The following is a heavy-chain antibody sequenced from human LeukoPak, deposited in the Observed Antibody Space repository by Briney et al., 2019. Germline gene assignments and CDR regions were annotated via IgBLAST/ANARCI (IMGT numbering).Heavy chain of an antibody. J-gene: IGHJ4*02. CDR3: AKDFSVYYYDSRVLDY. D-gene: IGHD3-22*01. CDR2: IYSGGST. CDR1: GFTISSNY. Sequence: GGSLRLSCAASGFTISSNYMSWVRQAPGKGLEWVSVIYSGGSTYYADSVKGRFTISRDNSNNTLYLQMNSLRAEDTAVYYCAKDFSVYYYDSRVLDYWGQGTLVTVSS. V-gene: IGHV3-66*02.